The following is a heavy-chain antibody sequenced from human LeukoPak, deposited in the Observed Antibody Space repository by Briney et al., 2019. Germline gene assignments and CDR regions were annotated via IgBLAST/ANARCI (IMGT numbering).Heavy chain of an antibody. D-gene: IGHD5-18*01. CDR2: ISAYNGNT. Sequence: ASVMGSCKASGDTFTSYGISWVRQAPGQGLEWMGWISAYNGNTNYAQKLQGRVTMTTDTSTSTAYMELRSLRSDDTAVYYCARVNGYSYGLNWYFDLWGRGTLVTVSS. CDR1: GDTFTSYG. CDR3: ARVNGYSYGLNWYFDL. V-gene: IGHV1-18*04. J-gene: IGHJ2*01.